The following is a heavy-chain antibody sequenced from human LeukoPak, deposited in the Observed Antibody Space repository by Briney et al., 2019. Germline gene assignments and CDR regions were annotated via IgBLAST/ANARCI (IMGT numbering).Heavy chain of an antibody. CDR3: ARGGASCGGDCLDY. D-gene: IGHD2-21*02. CDR1: GFTFCNYW. Sequence: GGSLRLSCAASGFTFCNYWMTGVRQAPGKALEWVANIKHDGSEDYYLDSVKGRFTISRDNAKSSVWLQMNGLRAEDTAVYYCARGGASCGGDCLDYWGQGTLVTVSS. V-gene: IGHV3-7*01. CDR2: IKHDGSED. J-gene: IGHJ4*02.